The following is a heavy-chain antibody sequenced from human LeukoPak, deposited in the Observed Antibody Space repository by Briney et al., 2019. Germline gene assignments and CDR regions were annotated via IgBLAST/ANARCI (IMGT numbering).Heavy chain of an antibody. D-gene: IGHD6-13*01. Sequence: SETPSLTCTVSGGSIRSYYWSWIRQPAGKGLDWIGRIYTSGSTNYNPSLKSRVTMSVDTSKNQFSLKLSSVTAADTAVYYCASVTGIADPGNNWFDPWGQGTLVTVSS. CDR3: ASVTGIADPGNNWFDP. V-gene: IGHV4-4*07. CDR2: IYTSGST. J-gene: IGHJ5*02. CDR1: GGSIRSYY.